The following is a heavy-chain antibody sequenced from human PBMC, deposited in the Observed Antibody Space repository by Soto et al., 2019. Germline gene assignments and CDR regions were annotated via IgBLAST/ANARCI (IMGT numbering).Heavy chain of an antibody. V-gene: IGHV1-69*02. D-gene: IGHD3-10*01. CDR1: GDTFNFYS. CDR2: VNPIVSMS. J-gene: IGHJ4*02. Sequence: QVQLVQSGAEVKRPGSSVKVSCKASGDTFNFYSINWVRQAPGLGLEWMGRVNPIVSMSNYAQKFQGIVTMTADKSTSIVYMELSSLRSEDTAIYYCASRYGSGYRAFAYWGQGALVTVSS. CDR3: ASRYGSGYRAFAY.